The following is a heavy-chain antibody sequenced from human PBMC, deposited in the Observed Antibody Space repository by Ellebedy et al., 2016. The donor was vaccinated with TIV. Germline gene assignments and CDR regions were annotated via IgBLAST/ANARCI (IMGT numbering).Heavy chain of an antibody. D-gene: IGHD1-1*01. Sequence: MPSETLSLTCIVSGSSISGYYWSWIRQPPGKGLEYIGHIHYSGNSDYNPSLKSRLIISVDASKNQFSLRLRSVTAADTAVYYCARLPSNHGRQLGMDVWGQGATVTVSS. CDR2: IHYSGNS. CDR3: ARLPSNHGRQLGMDV. CDR1: GSSISGYY. V-gene: IGHV4-59*08. J-gene: IGHJ6*02.